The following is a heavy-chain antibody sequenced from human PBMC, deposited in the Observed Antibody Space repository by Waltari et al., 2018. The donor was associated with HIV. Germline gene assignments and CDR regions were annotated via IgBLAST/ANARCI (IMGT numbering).Heavy chain of an antibody. D-gene: IGHD2-15*01. J-gene: IGHJ4*02. Sequence: EVQLVESGGGLVKPGGSLRLSCAASGFTFSSYSMNWVRQAPGTGLAWVSSISSSSSYIYYADSVKGRFTISRDNAKNSLYLQMNSLRAEDTAVYYCARDPPRGYCSGGSCYSNFDYWGQGTLVTVSS. CDR2: ISSSSSYI. CDR1: GFTFSSYS. CDR3: ARDPPRGYCSGGSCYSNFDY. V-gene: IGHV3-21*01.